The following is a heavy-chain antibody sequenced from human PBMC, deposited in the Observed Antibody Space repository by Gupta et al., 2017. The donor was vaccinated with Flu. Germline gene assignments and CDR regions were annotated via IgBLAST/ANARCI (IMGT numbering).Heavy chain of an antibody. V-gene: IGHV3-23*01. Sequence: EVQLLESGGGLVQPGGSLRLSCSASGFTFSGHAMSWVRQAPGRGPEWVSAIGGSGVSKYYADSLKGRFAVSRDNSKNTLYLQINTLEVEDTAVYYCAIITTTGPFWGQGTLVTVSS. D-gene: IGHD1-14*01. J-gene: IGHJ1*01. CDR3: AIITTTGPF. CDR2: IGGSGVSK. CDR1: GFTFSGHA.